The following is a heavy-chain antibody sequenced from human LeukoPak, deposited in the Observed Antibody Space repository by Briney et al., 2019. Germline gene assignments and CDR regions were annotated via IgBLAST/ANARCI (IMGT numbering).Heavy chain of an antibody. CDR2: VYSSGGT. CDR3: ARGNGYYDMAFDY. J-gene: IGHJ4*02. CDR1: GGSINSGAYY. D-gene: IGHD3-22*01. V-gene: IGHV4-61*02. Sequence: SQTLSLTCTVSGGSINSGAYYWSWIRQPAGKGLEWIGRVYSSGGTSYNPSLKSRASMSVDTSKNQFSLKLTSVPAADTAVYFCARGNGYYDMAFDYWGQGALVTVSS.